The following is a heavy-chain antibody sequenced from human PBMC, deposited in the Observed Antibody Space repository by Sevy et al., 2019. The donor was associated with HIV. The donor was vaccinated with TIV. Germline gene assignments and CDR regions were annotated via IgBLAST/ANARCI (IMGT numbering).Heavy chain of an antibody. D-gene: IGHD5-18*01. Sequence: GGSLRLSCAASGFTFSSYWMSWVRQAPGKGLEWVATMKQDGSEKYYVDSVKGRFTISRENAKHSLYLQMNSLGAEDTAVYYCVREGLGGFSYSLDCWGQGTLVTVSS. J-gene: IGHJ4*02. CDR2: MKQDGSEK. CDR1: GFTFSSYW. V-gene: IGHV3-7*01. CDR3: VREGLGGFSYSLDC.